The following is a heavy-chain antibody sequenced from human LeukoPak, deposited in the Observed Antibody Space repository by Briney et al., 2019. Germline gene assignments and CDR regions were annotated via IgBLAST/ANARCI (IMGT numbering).Heavy chain of an antibody. J-gene: IGHJ6*03. V-gene: IGHV1-69*06. D-gene: IGHD4-17*01. CDR2: TIPIFGTA. Sequence: SVKVSCKASGGTFSSYAISWVRQAPGQGLEWMGGTIPIFGTANYAQKFQGRVTITADKSTSTAYMELSSLRSEDTAVYYCAGSTGGYYYYYMDVWGKGTTVTVSS. CDR1: GGTFSSYA. CDR3: AGSTGGYYYYYMDV.